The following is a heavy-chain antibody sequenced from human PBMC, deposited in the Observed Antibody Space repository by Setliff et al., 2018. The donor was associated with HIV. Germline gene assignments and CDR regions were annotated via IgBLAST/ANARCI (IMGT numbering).Heavy chain of an antibody. D-gene: IGHD1-26*01. CDR3: ARDSGQSFPTAFDI. CDR2: INQSGNT. V-gene: IGHV4-34*01. Sequence: PSETLSLTCAVYGGSLSGYYWSWVRQSPGRGLEWIGEINQSGNTNFNPSLKSRLIISVDTSKNQFSLKLSSVTAADTAVYYCARDSGQSFPTAFDIWGQGTMVTVSS. CDR1: GGSLSGYY. J-gene: IGHJ3*02.